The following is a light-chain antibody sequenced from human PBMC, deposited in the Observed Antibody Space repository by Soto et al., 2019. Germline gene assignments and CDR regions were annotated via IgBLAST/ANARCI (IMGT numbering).Light chain of an antibody. Sequence: DIQMTQSPSSLSASVGDRVTITCRASQSISGYLHWYQQKPGRAPNLLIYSATTLQSGVPSRFSGSGSGTDFTLTISSLQPEDFATYYCQQTHSIPKTFGQGTKVDIK. J-gene: IGKJ1*01. CDR1: QSISGY. V-gene: IGKV1-39*01. CDR3: QQTHSIPKT. CDR2: SAT.